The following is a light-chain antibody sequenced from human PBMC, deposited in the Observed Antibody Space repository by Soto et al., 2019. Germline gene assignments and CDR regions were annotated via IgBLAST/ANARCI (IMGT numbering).Light chain of an antibody. CDR1: QSIRSW. Sequence: DIQMTQSPSTLSASVGDRVTITCRASQSIRSWLAWYQQKPGKAPKLLIYKASSLESGVPPRFSGSGSGTEFTLTISSLQPDDFATYYCQHYNSYSEAFGQGTKVDIK. V-gene: IGKV1-5*03. CDR2: KAS. J-gene: IGKJ1*01. CDR3: QHYNSYSEA.